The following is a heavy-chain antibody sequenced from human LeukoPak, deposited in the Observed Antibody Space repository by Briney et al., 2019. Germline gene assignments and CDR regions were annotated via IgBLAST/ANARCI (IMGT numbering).Heavy chain of an antibody. V-gene: IGHV1-46*01. CDR1: GDTLTKYY. CDR2: INPSEDTS. D-gene: IGHD1-26*01. CDR3: ARDVGSGDPLGYFDR. Sequence: RASVKVSCKASGDTLTKYYIHWVRQAPGQGLEWMGIINPSEDTSAHTQKFQGRLSMTRDTSTSTVHMELNSLTPEDTAMYYCARDVGSGDPLGYFDRWGQGTLVTVTS. J-gene: IGHJ4*02.